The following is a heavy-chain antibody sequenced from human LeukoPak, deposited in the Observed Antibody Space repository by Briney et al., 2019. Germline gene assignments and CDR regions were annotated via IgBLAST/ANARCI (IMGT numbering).Heavy chain of an antibody. V-gene: IGHV4-59*01. J-gene: IGHJ6*03. CDR3: ARVVVPAANYYYYMDV. Sequence: SETLSLTCTVSGGSISSYYWSWIRQPPGKGLEWIGNIYYSGSTNYNPSLKSRVTISVDTSKNQFSLKLSSVTAADTAVYYCARVVVPAANYYYYMDVWGKGTTVTVSS. CDR1: GGSISSYY. D-gene: IGHD2-2*01. CDR2: IYYSGST.